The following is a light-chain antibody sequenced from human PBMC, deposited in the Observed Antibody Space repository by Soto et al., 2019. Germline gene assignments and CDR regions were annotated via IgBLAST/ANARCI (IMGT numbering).Light chain of an antibody. CDR3: QQRSNWPRT. CDR2: DVS. J-gene: IGKJ1*01. CDR1: QSVNTNY. Sequence: EIVLTQSPGTLSLSPGERATLSCRASQSVNTNYLAWYQQRPGQAPRLLIYDVSTRAAGIPARFSGSGSGTDFTLTISSLEPEDFAVYYCQQRSNWPRTFGQGTKVDIK. V-gene: IGKV3D-20*02.